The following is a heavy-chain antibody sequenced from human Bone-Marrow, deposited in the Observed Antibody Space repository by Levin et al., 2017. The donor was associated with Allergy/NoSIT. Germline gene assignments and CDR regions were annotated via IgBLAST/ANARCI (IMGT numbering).Heavy chain of an antibody. CDR1: GYTFTIFD. J-gene: IGHJ5*02. CDR3: ARADPILAPKFDP. Sequence: ASVKVSCKASGYTFTIFDITWVRQAPGQGLEWMGRITGVNGNTNYAQKFQGRVTMTTDPSTTTAYLELRSLRSDDMAVYYCARADPILAPKFDPWGQGTLVTVAS. D-gene: IGHD2-2*02. CDR2: ITGVNGNT. V-gene: IGHV1-18*03.